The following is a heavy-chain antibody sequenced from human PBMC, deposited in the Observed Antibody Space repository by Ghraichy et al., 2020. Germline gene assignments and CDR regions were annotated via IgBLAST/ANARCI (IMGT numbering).Heavy chain of an antibody. CDR1: GFTFDDYA. Sequence: GGSLRLSCAASGFTFDDYAMHWVRQAPGKGLEWVSGISWNSGSIGYADSVKGRFTISRDNAKNSLYLQMNSLRAEDTALYYCAKDIQASMIAVEGVAFDIWGQGTMVTVSS. CDR3: AKDIQASMIAVEGVAFDI. V-gene: IGHV3-9*01. J-gene: IGHJ3*02. CDR2: ISWNSGSI. D-gene: IGHD3-22*01.